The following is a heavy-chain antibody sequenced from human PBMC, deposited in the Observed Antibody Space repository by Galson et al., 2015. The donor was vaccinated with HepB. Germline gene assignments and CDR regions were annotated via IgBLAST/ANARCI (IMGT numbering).Heavy chain of an antibody. CDR2: VKSGETA. CDR3: ARLKGFGSGAYFNSYPYAMDV. J-gene: IGHJ6*02. Sequence: SETLSLTCTFYGASFRDPFSKFTWHRIRQSPNKGLEWIGQVKSGETANYNPSLRSRVSIFADTSDEKYHLRVTSVTAADTAVYYCARLKGFGSGAYFNSYPYAMDVWAQGTTVTVSS. V-gene: IGHV4-34*01. CDR1: GASFRDPFSKFT. D-gene: IGHD3-10*01.